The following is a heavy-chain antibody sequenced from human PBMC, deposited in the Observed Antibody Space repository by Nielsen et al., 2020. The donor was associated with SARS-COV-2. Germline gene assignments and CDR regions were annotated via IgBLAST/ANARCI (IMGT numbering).Heavy chain of an antibody. Sequence: ASVKVSCKTSGYTFTSYAMHWVRQAPGQRLEWMGWINAGNGNTKYSQKFQGRVTITRDTSASTAYMELSSLRSEDTAVYYCAREGVGTNDSSGYYYYYYYYGMDVWGQGTVVTVSS. CDR2: INAGNGNT. V-gene: IGHV1-3*01. J-gene: IGHJ6*02. D-gene: IGHD3-22*01. CDR1: GYTFTSYA. CDR3: AREGVGTNDSSGYYYYYYYYGMDV.